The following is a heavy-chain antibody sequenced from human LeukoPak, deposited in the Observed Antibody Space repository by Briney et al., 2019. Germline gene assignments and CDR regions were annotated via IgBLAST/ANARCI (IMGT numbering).Heavy chain of an antibody. J-gene: IGHJ4*02. CDR3: ARLGYCSSTDCYADF. D-gene: IGHD2-2*01. CDR1: GGSISRRSYY. CDR2: IYSSGST. Sequence: PSETLSLTCTVSGGSISRRSYYWGWIRQPPGKGLEWIGIIYSSGSTYSNPSLKSRVTISLDTSNNQFSLKLSSVTAADTAVYYCARLGYCSSTDCYADFWGQGTLVTVSS. V-gene: IGHV4-39*01.